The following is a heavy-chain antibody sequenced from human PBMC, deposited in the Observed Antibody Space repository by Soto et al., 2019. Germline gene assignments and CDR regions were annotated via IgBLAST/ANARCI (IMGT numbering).Heavy chain of an antibody. V-gene: IGHV4-39*01. CDR1: GGSISGSNSY. J-gene: IGHJ4*02. D-gene: IGHD5-12*01. Sequence: PSETLSLTCDVSGGSISGSNSYWAWIRQPPGKGLEWIGNIYYSGTTYYNPSLKSRVTISVDTSKKQFSLKLSSMTAADTAVYYSGSLPRGYSGYGGGSYIDYWGQGTLVTVSS. CDR2: IYYSGTT. CDR3: GSLPRGYSGYGGGSYIDY.